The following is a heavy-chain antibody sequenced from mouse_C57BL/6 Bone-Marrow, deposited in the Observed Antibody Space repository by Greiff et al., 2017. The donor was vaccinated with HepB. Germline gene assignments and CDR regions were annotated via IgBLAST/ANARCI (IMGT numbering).Heavy chain of an antibody. V-gene: IGHV1-62-2*01. D-gene: IGHD1-1*01. CDR1: GYTFTEYT. CDR3: ARHEEDLYYGSRRTWFAY. J-gene: IGHJ3*01. Sequence: QVQLQQSGAELVKPGASVKLSCKASGYTFTEYTIHWVKQRSGQGLEWIGWFYPGSGSIKYNEKFKDKATLTADKSSSTVYMVLSRLTSEDSAVYCCARHEEDLYYGSRRTWFAYWGQGTLVTVSA. CDR2: FYPGSGSI.